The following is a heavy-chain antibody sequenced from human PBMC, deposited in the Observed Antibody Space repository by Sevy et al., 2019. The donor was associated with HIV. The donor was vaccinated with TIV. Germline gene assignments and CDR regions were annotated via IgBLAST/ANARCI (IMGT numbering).Heavy chain of an antibody. D-gene: IGHD3-22*01. CDR3: AKGGGGHYDPDEIGYYFYYYNMDV. CDR1: GFSFDSYG. J-gene: IGHJ6*03. V-gene: IGHV3-23*01. CDR2: ISGSGTRT. Sequence: GGSLRLSCAVSGFSFDSYGMTWVRQAPGKGLEWVSGISGSGTRTYYADSVKGRFSISRDNSKNRRYLQMNSLRSEDTAKYYGAKGGGGHYDPDEIGYYFYYYNMDVWGKGTTVTVSS.